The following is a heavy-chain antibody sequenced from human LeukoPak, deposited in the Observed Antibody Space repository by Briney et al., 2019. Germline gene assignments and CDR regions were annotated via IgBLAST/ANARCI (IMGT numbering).Heavy chain of an antibody. D-gene: IGHD3-22*01. CDR3: ARDGAYYYDSSGYYEGAY. J-gene: IGHJ4*02. V-gene: IGHV3-21*01. CDR1: GFTFSSYS. CDR2: ISSSSSYI. Sequence: GGSLRLSCAASGFTFSSYSMNWVRQAPGKGLEWVSSISSSSSYIYYADSVKGRFTISRDNAKNSLYLQMNSLRAEDTAVYYCARDGAYYYDSSGYYEGAYWGQGTLVTVSS.